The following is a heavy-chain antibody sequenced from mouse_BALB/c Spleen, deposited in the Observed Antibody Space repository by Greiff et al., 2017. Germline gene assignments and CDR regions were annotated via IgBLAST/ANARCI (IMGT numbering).Heavy chain of an antibody. J-gene: IGHJ4*01. V-gene: IGHV2-2*02. CDR3: ARPLTGTGAMDY. D-gene: IGHD4-1*01. CDR2: IWSGGST. CDR1: GFSLTSYG. Sequence: VMLVESGPGLVQPSQSLSITCTVSGFSLTSYGVHWVRQSPGKGLEWLGVIWSGGSTDYNAAFISRLSISKDNSKSQVFFKMNSLQANDTAIYYCARPLTGTGAMDYWGQGTSVTVSS.